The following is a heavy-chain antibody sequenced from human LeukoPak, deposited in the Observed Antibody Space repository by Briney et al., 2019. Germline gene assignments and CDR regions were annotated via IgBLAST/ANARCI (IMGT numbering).Heavy chain of an antibody. CDR1: GFTFSDYY. J-gene: IGHJ6*02. CDR2: ISLSGSTV. D-gene: IGHD5-18*01. Sequence: GGSLRLSCAASGFTFSDYYMSWVRQAPGEGLEWVSYISLSGSTVYYADSVKGRFTISRDNAKNSLYLQMNSLRAEDTAVYYCARDFTHTAVVIYYYGLDVWGQGTTVTVSS. V-gene: IGHV3-11*01. CDR3: ARDFTHTAVVIYYYGLDV.